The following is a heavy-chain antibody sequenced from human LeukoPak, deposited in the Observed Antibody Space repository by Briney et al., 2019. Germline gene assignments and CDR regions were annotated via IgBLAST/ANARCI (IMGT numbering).Heavy chain of an antibody. D-gene: IGHD2-8*01. J-gene: IGHJ4*02. Sequence: GGSLRLSCAGSGFTFSSCAMSWVRQAPGKGLEWVSAISGSGDYTYYADSVKGRFTISRDNSKNTLYLHVNSLRAEDTAVYYCAKDTSIGKYCTSGVCSPFDYWGQGTLVTVSS. CDR1: GFTFSSCA. CDR3: AKDTSIGKYCTSGVCSPFDY. CDR2: ISGSGDYT. V-gene: IGHV3-23*01.